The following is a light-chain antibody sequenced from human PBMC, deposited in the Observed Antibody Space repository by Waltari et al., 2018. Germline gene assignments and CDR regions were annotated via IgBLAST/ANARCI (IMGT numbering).Light chain of an antibody. CDR2: KAS. CDR1: ENVNNY. V-gene: IGKV1-39*01. Sequence: DIQMTQSPSSLSASVVDRVTITCRASENVNNYLNWYQQKPGKAPKLLIYKASTLQSGVPSRFSGSGSGTDYTFTISSLQSEDVATYYCQHGYGTPLTFGGGTKVEIK. CDR3: QHGYGTPLT. J-gene: IGKJ4*01.